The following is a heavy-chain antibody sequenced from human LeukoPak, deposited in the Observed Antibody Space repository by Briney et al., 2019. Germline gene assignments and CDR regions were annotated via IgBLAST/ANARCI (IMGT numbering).Heavy chain of an antibody. CDR3: ARVAKYYYGSETYYFFEH. CDR2: INSDGSST. J-gene: IGHJ4*02. V-gene: IGHV3-74*01. CDR1: GFTFSSYW. D-gene: IGHD3-10*01. Sequence: GGSLRLSCAASGFTFSSYWMHWVRQAPGKGLVWVSRINSDGSSTSYADSVKGRFTISRDNAKNTLYLQMNSLRVEDTAVYYCARVAKYYYGSETYYFFEHWGQGTPVTASS.